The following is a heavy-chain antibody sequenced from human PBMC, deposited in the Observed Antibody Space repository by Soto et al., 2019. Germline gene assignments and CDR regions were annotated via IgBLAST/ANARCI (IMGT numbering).Heavy chain of an antibody. Sequence: PGGSLRLSRSVSVFPVSSYYMNWVRQTPGTGLEWVSVIYSDGSTYYADSVKGRFTISRDNSKNTLYLQMNSLRAEDTAMYYCARDAAASYCSSTSCSGGFDPWGQGTLVTVSS. D-gene: IGHD2-2*01. CDR3: ARDAAASYCSSTSCSGGFDP. CDR1: VFPVSSYY. CDR2: IYSDGST. V-gene: IGHV3-53*01. J-gene: IGHJ5*02.